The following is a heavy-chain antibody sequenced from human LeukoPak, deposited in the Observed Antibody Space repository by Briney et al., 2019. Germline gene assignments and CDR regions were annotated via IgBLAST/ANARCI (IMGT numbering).Heavy chain of an antibody. CDR1: GYTFTSYA. CDR3: ARWGIAAAGTYGDFDY. V-gene: IGHV1-3*01. D-gene: IGHD6-13*01. CDR2: INAGNGNT. Sequence: ASVKVSCKASGYTFTSYAMHWVRQAPGQRLEWMGWINAGNGNTKYSQKFQGRVTTTRDTSASTAYMELSSLRSEDTAVYYCARWGIAAAGTYGDFDYWGQGTLVTVSS. J-gene: IGHJ4*02.